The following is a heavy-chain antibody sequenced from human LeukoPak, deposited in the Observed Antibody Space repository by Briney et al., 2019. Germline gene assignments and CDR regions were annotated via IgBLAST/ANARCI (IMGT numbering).Heavy chain of an antibody. CDR1: GFTLSSSG. V-gene: IGHV3-30*18. Sequence: PGKSLRLSCAASGFTLSSSGMHWVRQGPGKGLEWVAVISYDGSNKYYADSVKGRFTISRDNSKNTLYLQMNRLRAEDTAVYYCAKGTLGVAANFDYWGQGTLVTVSS. CDR2: ISYDGSNK. CDR3: AKGTLGVAANFDY. J-gene: IGHJ4*02. D-gene: IGHD6-19*01.